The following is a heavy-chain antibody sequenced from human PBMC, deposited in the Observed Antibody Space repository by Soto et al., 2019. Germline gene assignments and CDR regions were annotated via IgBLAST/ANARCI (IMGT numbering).Heavy chain of an antibody. D-gene: IGHD3-9*01. Sequence: ASVKVSCKASGGTFSSYAISWVRQAPGQGLEWMGGIIPIFGTANYAQKFQGRVTITADESTSTAYMELSSLRSEDTAVYYCARDPVTKLRYFDWAYYGMDVWGQGTTVTVSS. J-gene: IGHJ6*02. CDR3: ARDPVTKLRYFDWAYYGMDV. V-gene: IGHV1-69*13. CDR1: GGTFSSYA. CDR2: IIPIFGTA.